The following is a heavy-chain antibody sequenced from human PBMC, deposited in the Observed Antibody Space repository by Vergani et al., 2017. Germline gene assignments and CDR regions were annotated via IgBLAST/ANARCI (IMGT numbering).Heavy chain of an antibody. J-gene: IGHJ4*02. CDR1: GGSISSGGYY. CDR2: IYYSGST. D-gene: IGHD6-6*01. CDR3: ASGIAARPGIDY. Sequence: QVQLQESGPGLVKPSQTLSLTCTVSGGSISSGGYYWSWIRQHPGKGLEWIGYIYYSGSTYYNPSLKSRVTISVDTSENQFSLKLSSVTAADTAVYYCASGIAARPGIDYWGQGTLVTVSS. V-gene: IGHV4-31*03.